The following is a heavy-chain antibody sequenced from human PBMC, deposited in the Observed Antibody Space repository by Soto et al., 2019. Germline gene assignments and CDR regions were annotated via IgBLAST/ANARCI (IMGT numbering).Heavy chain of an antibody. Sequence: EVQLVESGGALVQPGGSLRLSCVVSGFTFSSYSMNWVRQAPGKGLEWVSYITSSSKTMYYADSVKGRFTISRDNAKSSLYLQINSLRDEDTAVYYCARVMSGGDFDYWGQGTLVTVSS. D-gene: IGHD2-15*01. CDR1: GFTFSSYS. J-gene: IGHJ4*02. CDR3: ARVMSGGDFDY. CDR2: ITSSSKTM. V-gene: IGHV3-48*02.